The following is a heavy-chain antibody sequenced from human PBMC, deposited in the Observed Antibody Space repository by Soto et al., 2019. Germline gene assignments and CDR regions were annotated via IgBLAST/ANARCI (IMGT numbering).Heavy chain of an antibody. CDR3: ARGGFGYCTKGVCHPFDF. V-gene: IGHV4-59*01. J-gene: IGHJ4*02. D-gene: IGHD2-8*01. CDR2: IYYSGST. CDR1: GGSITNRY. Sequence: QVQLQESGPGLVMPSETLSLTCSVSGGSITNRYWSWIRQPPGKGLEWIGYIYYSGSTKYNPSLKSRNTISVATSKNQFSLKLSSVTAADTALYYCARGGFGYCTKGVCHPFDFWGQGTLVTVSS.